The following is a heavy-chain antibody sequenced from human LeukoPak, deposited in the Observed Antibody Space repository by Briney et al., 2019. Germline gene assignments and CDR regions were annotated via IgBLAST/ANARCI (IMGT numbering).Heavy chain of an antibody. J-gene: IGHJ4*02. CDR1: GFSFGEYA. D-gene: IGHD3-16*01. V-gene: IGHV3-49*04. CDR2: IRNKYYGGAA. Sequence: GGSLRLSCTTSGFSFGEYAVSWVRQAPGKGLEWVSFIRNKYYGGAAEYAASVKGRFTVSRDDSESIAYLQIISLKNDDTAVYYGTRAPGDACHPGEYYFDYWGRGTLVTVSS. CDR3: TRAPGDACHPGEYYFDY.